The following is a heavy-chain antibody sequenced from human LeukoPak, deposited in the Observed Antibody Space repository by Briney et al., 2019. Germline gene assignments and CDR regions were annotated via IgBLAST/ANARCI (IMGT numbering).Heavy chain of an antibody. D-gene: IGHD6-19*01. CDR2: ISWNSGSI. CDR1: GFTLDDYA. J-gene: IGHJ4*02. Sequence: GGSLRLSCAASGFTLDDYAMHWVRQAPGKGLEWVSGISWNSGSIGYADSVKGRFTISRDNAKNSLYLQMNSLRAEDTALYYCAKASLAVAGRGFDYRGQGTLVTVSS. CDR3: AKASLAVAGRGFDY. V-gene: IGHV3-9*01.